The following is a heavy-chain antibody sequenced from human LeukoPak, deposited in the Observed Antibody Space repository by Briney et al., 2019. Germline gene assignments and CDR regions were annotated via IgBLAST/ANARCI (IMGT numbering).Heavy chain of an antibody. CDR2: ISGDGGTT. D-gene: IGHD1-26*01. Sequence: PGGSLRLSCTAYGFPFDKAAMAWFRQAPGKGLEFVSAISGDGGTTIYANSVKGRFTISRDNSKNTLYLQLGSLRGEDMGVYYCARVAIDHYYHYYDYWGQGTLVTVSS. J-gene: IGHJ4*02. CDR1: GFPFDKAA. V-gene: IGHV3-64*01. CDR3: ARVAIDHYYHYYDY.